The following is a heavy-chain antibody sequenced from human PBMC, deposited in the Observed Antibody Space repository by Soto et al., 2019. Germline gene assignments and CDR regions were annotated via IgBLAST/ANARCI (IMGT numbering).Heavy chain of an antibody. D-gene: IGHD3-10*01. CDR1: GYSFTTYW. J-gene: IGHJ3*02. Sequence: GGSLKISCKVSGYSFTTYWIGWVRQMPGKGLEWMGVIYPGDSDTRYSPSFQGQVTISADKSISTAYLQWRSLKASDTAIYYCARTYTMVDAFDIWGQGTMVTV. CDR3: ARTYTMVDAFDI. CDR2: IYPGDSDT. V-gene: IGHV5-51*01.